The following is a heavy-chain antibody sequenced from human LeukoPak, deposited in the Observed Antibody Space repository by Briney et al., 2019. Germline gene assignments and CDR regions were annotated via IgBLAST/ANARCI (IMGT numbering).Heavy chain of an antibody. Sequence: PSETLSLTCTVSGGSISSSTFYWGWIRQPPGKGLEWIGSIFSGGSTYYNPSLKSRVTISVDTSKNQFSLKLSSVTAADTAVYYCARAPAGIAARLEGYMDVWGKGTTVTVSS. J-gene: IGHJ6*03. CDR1: GGSISSSTFY. CDR3: ARAPAGIAARLEGYMDV. CDR2: IFSGGST. V-gene: IGHV4-39*07. D-gene: IGHD6-6*01.